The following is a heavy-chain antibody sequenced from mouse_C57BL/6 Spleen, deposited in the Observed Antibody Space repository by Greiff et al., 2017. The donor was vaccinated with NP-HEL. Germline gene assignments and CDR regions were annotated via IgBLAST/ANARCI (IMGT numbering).Heavy chain of an antibody. J-gene: IGHJ3*01. V-gene: IGHV1-52*01. CDR3: ARSVTAQATFAY. D-gene: IGHD3-2*02. Sequence: QVQLQQPGAELVRPGSSVKLSCKASGYTFTSYWMHWVKQRPIQGLEWIGNIDPSDSETHYNQKFKDKATLTVDKSSSTAYMQLSSLTSEDSAVYYCARSVTAQATFAYWGQGTLVTVSA. CDR1: GYTFTSYW. CDR2: IDPSDSET.